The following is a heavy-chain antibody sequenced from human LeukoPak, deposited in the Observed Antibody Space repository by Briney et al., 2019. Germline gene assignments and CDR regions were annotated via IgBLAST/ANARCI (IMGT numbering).Heavy chain of an antibody. CDR1: GFTFSSYA. J-gene: IGHJ4*02. D-gene: IGHD2-21*02. CDR3: ARNCGGDCAPWGY. Sequence: GVSVRLSCAASGFTFSSYAMSWVRQAPGKGLEWVSAISGSGGSTYYADSVKGRFTISRDNSKNTLYLQMNSLRAEDTAVYYCARNCGGDCAPWGYWGQGTLVTVSS. V-gene: IGHV3-23*01. CDR2: ISGSGGST.